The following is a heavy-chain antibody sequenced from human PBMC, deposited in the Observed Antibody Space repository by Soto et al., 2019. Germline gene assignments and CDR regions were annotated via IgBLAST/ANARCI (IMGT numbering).Heavy chain of an antibody. CDR3: ARVSVAVAGHPIDY. J-gene: IGHJ4*02. Sequence: EVQLVESGGGLVQPGGSLRLSCAASGFTVSSNYMSWVRQAPGKGLEWVSVIYSGGSTYYADSVKGRFTISRDNSKNTLYLQRNSLRAEDTAVYYCARVSVAVAGHPIDYWGQGTLVTVSS. V-gene: IGHV3-66*01. CDR2: IYSGGST. CDR1: GFTVSSNY. D-gene: IGHD6-19*01.